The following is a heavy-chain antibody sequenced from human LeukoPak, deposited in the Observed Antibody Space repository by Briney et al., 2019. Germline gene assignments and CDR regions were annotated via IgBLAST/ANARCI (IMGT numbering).Heavy chain of an antibody. CDR1: GFTFSDFA. CDR3: AKSIGSVDFDY. CDR2: ISSGGGST. V-gene: IGHV3-23*01. J-gene: IGHJ4*02. Sequence: PGGSLRLSCAASGFTFSDFAMAWVRQAPGKGLEWVSAISSGGGSTFYADSVKGRFTISRDNSRTSLYLLMNSLRAEDTSVYYCAKSIGSVDFDYCGQGTLVTVSS. D-gene: IGHD1-26*01.